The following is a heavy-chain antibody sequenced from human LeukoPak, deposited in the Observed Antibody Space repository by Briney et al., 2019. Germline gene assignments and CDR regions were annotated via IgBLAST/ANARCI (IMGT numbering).Heavy chain of an antibody. CDR1: GGSFSGYY. CDR3: ARGSRWSYYYYGMDV. J-gene: IGHJ6*02. D-gene: IGHD4-23*01. Sequence: PSETLSLTCAVYGGSFSGYYWSWIRQPPGKGLEWIGEINHSGSTNYNPSLKSRVTISVDTSKNQFSLKLSSVTAADTAVYYCARGSRWSYYYYGMDVWGQGTTVTVSS. CDR2: INHSGST. V-gene: IGHV4-34*01.